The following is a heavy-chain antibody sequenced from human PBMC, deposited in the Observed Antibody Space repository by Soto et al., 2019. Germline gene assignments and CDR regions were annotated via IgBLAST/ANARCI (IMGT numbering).Heavy chain of an antibody. V-gene: IGHV4-31*03. CDR2: ISHNGDT. D-gene: IGHD2-15*01. CDR3: ARVGAATSWFDP. J-gene: IGHJ5*02. Sequence: KPSETLSLTCTVSGGSISNAVYYWSWIRQHPGKGLEWIGYISHNGDTYYNPSLKSRLFISVDTSQNQFSLKLTSVTAADTAVYYCARVGAATSWFDPWGQGTLVTVS. CDR1: GGSISNAVYY.